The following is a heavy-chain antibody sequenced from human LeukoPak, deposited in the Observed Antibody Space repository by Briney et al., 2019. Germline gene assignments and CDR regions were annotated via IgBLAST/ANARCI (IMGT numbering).Heavy chain of an antibody. CDR3: ARIIVGATGIDY. J-gene: IGHJ4*02. V-gene: IGHV3-7*01. Sequence: GGSLRLSCAASGFTFSRYWMSWVRQAPGKGLEWVANIKEDGGENYYVDSVKGRFTISRDDAKNSLYLQMNSLRAEDTAVYYCARIIVGATGIDYWGQGTLVSVSS. CDR2: IKEDGGEN. CDR1: GFTFSRYW. D-gene: IGHD1-26*01.